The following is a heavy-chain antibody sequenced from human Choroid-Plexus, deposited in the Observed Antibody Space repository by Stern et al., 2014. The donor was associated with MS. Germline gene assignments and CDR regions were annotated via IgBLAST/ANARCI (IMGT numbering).Heavy chain of an antibody. J-gene: IGHJ4*02. CDR2: NNTKTANP. Sequence: QMQLVQSGSELKKPGASVKVSCRASGYNLTTYAINWVRQAPGQGLEWMGWNNTKTANPTFAQGFTGRFVFSMDTSINTAFLQISSLKAEDSALYYCATWGAGSSPPLFYWGQGTLVTVSS. V-gene: IGHV7-4-1*02. D-gene: IGHD6-6*01. CDR3: ATWGAGSSPPLFY. CDR1: GYNLTTYA.